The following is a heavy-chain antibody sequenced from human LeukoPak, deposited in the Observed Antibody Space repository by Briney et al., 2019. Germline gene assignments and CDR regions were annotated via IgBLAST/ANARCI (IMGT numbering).Heavy chain of an antibody. CDR2: IKQDGSEK. CDR3: ARDPIFGVVISNWFDP. CDR1: GFTFSSYW. V-gene: IGHV3-7*01. Sequence: PGGSLRLSCAASGFTFSSYWMSWVRQAPGKGLEWVANIKQDGSEKYYVDSVKGRFTISRDNAKNSLYLQMNSLRAEDTAVYYCARDPIFGVVISNWFDPWGQGTLVTVSS. J-gene: IGHJ5*02. D-gene: IGHD3-3*01.